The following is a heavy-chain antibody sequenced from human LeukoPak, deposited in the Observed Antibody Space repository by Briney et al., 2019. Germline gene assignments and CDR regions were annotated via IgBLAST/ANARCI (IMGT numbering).Heavy chain of an antibody. D-gene: IGHD2-2*01. CDR3: ARRYCSSTNCYAFDV. J-gene: IGHJ3*01. CDR1: GFPFSKYS. CDR2: ISYSGSYI. V-gene: IGHV3-21*01. Sequence: GGSLRLSCAACGFPFSKYSMKWVRQATGKGLEWVSYISYSGSYIYYADSVKGRFTIPRDNAKNTLYLQMNSLRAEDTAVYFCARRYCSSTNCYAFDVWRQGTMVTVSS.